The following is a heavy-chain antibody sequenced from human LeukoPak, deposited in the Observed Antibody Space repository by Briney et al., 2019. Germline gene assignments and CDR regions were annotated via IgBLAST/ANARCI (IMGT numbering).Heavy chain of an antibody. CDR1: GFSINSYG. V-gene: IGHV3-33*06. D-gene: IGHD3-22*01. J-gene: IGHJ4*02. Sequence: GGCLRLSCTPSGFSINSYGMQWVRQAPGRGLEWVAVVWYEGSNDNYADSVKGRFTISRDNSKNTLYLQMNSLRAEDTAVYYCAKDYYDSSGYHGSAGYFDYWGQGALVTVSS. CDR3: AKDYYDSSGYHGSAGYFDY. CDR2: VWYEGSND.